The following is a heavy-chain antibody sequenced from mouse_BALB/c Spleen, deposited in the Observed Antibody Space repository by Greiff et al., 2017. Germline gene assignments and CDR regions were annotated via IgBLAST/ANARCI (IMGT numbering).Heavy chain of an antibody. D-gene: IGHD1-1*01. Sequence: EVKLVESGGGLVKPGGSLKLSCAASGFTFSDYYMYWVRQTPEKRLEWVATISDGGSYTYYPDSVKGRFTISRDNAKNNLYLQMSSLKSEDTAMYYCARGAGSSYWFAYWGQGTLVTVSA. J-gene: IGHJ3*01. CDR2: ISDGGSYT. V-gene: IGHV5-4*02. CDR1: GFTFSDYY. CDR3: ARGAGSSYWFAY.